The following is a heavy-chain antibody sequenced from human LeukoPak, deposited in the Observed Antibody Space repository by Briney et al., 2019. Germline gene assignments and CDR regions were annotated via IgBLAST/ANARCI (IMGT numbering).Heavy chain of an antibody. CDR2: IHTSGST. V-gene: IGHV4-4*07. CDR3: ARGSSSWYTNWFDP. J-gene: IGHJ5*02. D-gene: IGHD6-13*01. Sequence: SETLSLTCTVSGCSISSYYWSWIRQPAGKGLEWIGRIHTSGSTNYNPSLKSRVTMSVDTSRNQFSLKLRSVTAADTAVYYCARGSSSWYTNWFDPWGQGTLVTVSS. CDR1: GCSISSYY.